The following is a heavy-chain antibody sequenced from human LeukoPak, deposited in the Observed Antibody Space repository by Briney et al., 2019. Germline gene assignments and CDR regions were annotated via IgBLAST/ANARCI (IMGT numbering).Heavy chain of an antibody. Sequence: GGSLRLSWAASGFTFSSYATSWVRQAPGKGLEWVSPISGSGSSTYYADSVKGRFTISRDNSKNTLYLQMNSLRAEDTAVYYCAKGVAVASPYYFDYWGQGTLVTVSS. CDR1: GFTFSSYA. D-gene: IGHD6-19*01. V-gene: IGHV3-23*01. J-gene: IGHJ4*02. CDR2: ISGSGSST. CDR3: AKGVAVASPYYFDY.